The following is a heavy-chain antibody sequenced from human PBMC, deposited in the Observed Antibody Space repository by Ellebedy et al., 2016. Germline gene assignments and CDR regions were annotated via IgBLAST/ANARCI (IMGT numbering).Heavy chain of an antibody. J-gene: IGHJ4*02. Sequence: GESLKISCTASGFSFSTYSLNWLRQAPGKGLEWVSHVTPSGHAVYYADSVKGRFTISRDNAKNSLYLQMNSLRAEDTAVYYCARDDGGRFGKYPNYYFDYWGQGILVTVSS. D-gene: IGHD3-10*01. V-gene: IGHV3-48*01. CDR2: VTPSGHAV. CDR3: ARDDGGRFGKYPNYYFDY. CDR1: GFSFSTYS.